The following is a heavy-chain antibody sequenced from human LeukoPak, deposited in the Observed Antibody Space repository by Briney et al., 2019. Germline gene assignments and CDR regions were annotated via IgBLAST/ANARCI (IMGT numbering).Heavy chain of an antibody. Sequence: GGSLRLSCSASGFTFSYYAMHWVRQAPGKGLEWVSSISSSLNIYFAESVKGRFTISRDNARNLVSLQLNSLRVEDTAVYYCARDAGIVAFDIWGQGTVVTVSS. CDR1: GFTFSYYA. CDR3: ARDAGIVAFDI. V-gene: IGHV3-69-1*01. CDR2: ISSSLNI. D-gene: IGHD2-15*01. J-gene: IGHJ3*02.